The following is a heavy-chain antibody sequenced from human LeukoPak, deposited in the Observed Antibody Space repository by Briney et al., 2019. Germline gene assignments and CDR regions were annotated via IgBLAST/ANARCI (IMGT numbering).Heavy chain of an antibody. V-gene: IGHV3-64D*06. J-gene: IGHJ4*02. CDR2: ISSDGGST. CDR3: VKDRWVDY. CDR1: GFIFSNYD. Sequence: GGSLRLSCAASGFIFSNYDMHWVRQAPGKGLEYVSSISSDGGSTFYADSVKGRFTVSRDNSKNTLSLQMSSLRAEDTAVYYCVKDRWVDYWGQGTLVTVSS. D-gene: IGHD4-23*01.